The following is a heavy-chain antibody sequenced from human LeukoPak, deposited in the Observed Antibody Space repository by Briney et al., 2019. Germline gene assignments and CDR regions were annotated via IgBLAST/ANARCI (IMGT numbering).Heavy chain of an antibody. J-gene: IGHJ5*02. CDR1: GGSISIYY. CDR2: IYYSGST. V-gene: IGHV4-59*01. D-gene: IGHD2-8*01. Sequence: SETLSLTCTVSGGSISIYYWSWIRQPPGKGLEWVGYIYYSGSTNYNPSLKSRVTISVDTSKNQFSLKLSSVTAADTAVYYCARDSSRLYDWFDPWGQGTLVTVSS. CDR3: ARDSSRLYDWFDP.